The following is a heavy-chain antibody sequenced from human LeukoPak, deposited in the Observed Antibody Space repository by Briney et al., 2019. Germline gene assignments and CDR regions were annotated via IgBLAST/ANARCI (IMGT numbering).Heavy chain of an antibody. V-gene: IGHV4-4*07. CDR2: IYTSGST. Sequence: PSETLSLTCTVSGGSISSYYWSWIRQPAGKGLEWIGRIYTSGSTNYNPSLKSRVTMSVDTSKNQFSLKLSSVTAADTAVYYCARIRRPYYDFWSGYAHYGGSFAFDIWGQGTMVTVSS. J-gene: IGHJ3*02. D-gene: IGHD3-3*01. CDR1: GGSISSYY. CDR3: ARIRRPYYDFWSGYAHYGGSFAFDI.